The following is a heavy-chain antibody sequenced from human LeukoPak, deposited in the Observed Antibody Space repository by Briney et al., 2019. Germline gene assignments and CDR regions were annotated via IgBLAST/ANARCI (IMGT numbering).Heavy chain of an antibody. CDR1: GYTFTGYY. D-gene: IGHD3-10*01. J-gene: IGHJ4*02. V-gene: IGHV1-2*02. CDR3: ARVDPYYGSGGMGY. CDR2: INPNSGGT. Sequence: GASVKVSCKASGYTFTGYYMHWVRQAPGQGLEWMGWINPNSGGTNYAQKFQGRVTMTRDTSISTAYMELSRLRSDDTAVYYCARVDPYYGSGGMGYWGQGTLVTVSS.